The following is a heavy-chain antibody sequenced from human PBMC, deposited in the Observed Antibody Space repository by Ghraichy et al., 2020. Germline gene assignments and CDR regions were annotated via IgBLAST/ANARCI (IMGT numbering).Heavy chain of an antibody. CDR3: GRDRGNGDAFDI. Sequence: SQTLSLTCDVSGYSISSGYYWAWIRQPPGKGLEWLGSVYHSGTTYYSPSLKSRVTVSVDTSKNQLSLRLSSVTAADTAVYYCGRDRGNGDAFDIWGQGTMVTVSS. CDR1: GYSISSGYY. V-gene: IGHV4-38-2*02. J-gene: IGHJ3*02. CDR2: VYHSGTT. D-gene: IGHD3-10*01.